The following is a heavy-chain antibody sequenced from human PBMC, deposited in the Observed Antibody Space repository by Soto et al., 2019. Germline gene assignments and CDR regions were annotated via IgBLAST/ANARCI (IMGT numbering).Heavy chain of an antibody. J-gene: IGHJ6*02. CDR1: GGSISSYY. CDR3: ARFSADGSGRDYYYYYGMDV. CDR2: IYYSGST. V-gene: IGHV4-59*01. D-gene: IGHD3-10*01. Sequence: QVQLQESGPGLVKPSETLSLTCTVSGGSISSYYWSWIRQPPGKGLEWIGYIYYSGSTNYNPSLKRRVTISVDTSKNQFSLKLSSVTAADTAVYYCARFSADGSGRDYYYYYGMDVWGQGTTVTVSS.